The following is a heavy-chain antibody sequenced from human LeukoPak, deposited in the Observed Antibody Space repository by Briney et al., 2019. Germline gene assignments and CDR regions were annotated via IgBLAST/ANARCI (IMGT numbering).Heavy chain of an antibody. V-gene: IGHV1-69-2*01. CDR3: ATGASGYCSSTSCPLFDY. D-gene: IGHD2-2*01. CDR1: GYTFTDYN. J-gene: IGHJ4*02. CDR2: VDPEDGET. Sequence: ATVKISCKASGYTFTDYNMHWVQQAPGKGLEWMGRVDPEDGETIYAEKFQGRVTITADTSTDTAYMELSSLRSEDTAVYYCATGASGYCSSTSCPLFDYWGQGTLVTVSS.